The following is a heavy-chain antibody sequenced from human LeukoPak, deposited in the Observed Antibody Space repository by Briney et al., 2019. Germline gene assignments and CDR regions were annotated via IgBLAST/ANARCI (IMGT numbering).Heavy chain of an antibody. J-gene: IGHJ4*02. CDR3: AVPQWELLD. Sequence: RGALRLSSADSGVIFSTYTMSWGREALGTGLEWVSAIGGSGGNTFYGQSVKGRVTISRENAKDTLYLQMNSLRAEDTAVYWCAVPQWELLDWGQGTLVTVS. CDR1: GVIFSTYT. CDR2: IGGSGGNT. D-gene: IGHD1-26*01. V-gene: IGHV3-23*01.